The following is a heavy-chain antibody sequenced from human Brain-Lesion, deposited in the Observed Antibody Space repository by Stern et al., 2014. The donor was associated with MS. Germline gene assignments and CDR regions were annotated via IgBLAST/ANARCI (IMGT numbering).Heavy chain of an antibody. Sequence: VHLVESGPGLVKPSETLSLTCTVSGGSINTNNYYWGWIRQPPGKGLEWIGNIYSSGSTFYSPSLKSRVTMSVDTSKNQFSLKMSPVTAADTAVYYCARTGDDFGDYSLSYWGQGTLVTVSS. CDR2: IYSSGST. J-gene: IGHJ4*02. V-gene: IGHV4-39*01. CDR3: ARTGDDFGDYSLSY. D-gene: IGHD4-17*01. CDR1: GGSINTNNYY.